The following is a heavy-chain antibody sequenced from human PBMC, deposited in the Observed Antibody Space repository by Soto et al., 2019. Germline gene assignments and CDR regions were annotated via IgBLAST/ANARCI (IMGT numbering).Heavy chain of an antibody. CDR1: GFSFSSYG. CDR2: IWNDGSKT. CDR3: VRERTTLGRRPSVSFED. D-gene: IGHD2-2*01. Sequence: GASLRLSCGTSGFSFSSYGMHWVRQAPREVLEWVALIWNDGSKTYYADSVKGRFTISRANSRNTYYLHMKSLRAGDMAGYDCVRERTTLGRRPSVSFEDWGQG. V-gene: IGHV3-33*01. J-gene: IGHJ4*02.